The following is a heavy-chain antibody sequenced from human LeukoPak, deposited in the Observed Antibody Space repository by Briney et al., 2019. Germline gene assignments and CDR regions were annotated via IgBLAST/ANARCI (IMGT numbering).Heavy chain of an antibody. V-gene: IGHV4-59*11. CDR1: GGSITSHY. Sequence: SETLSLTCTVSGGSITSHYWNWIWQPPGKRLEWIGYIYYSGSTSSNPSLKSRVTISVDTSRNQFSLKLGSVTAADTAVYYCARSAGLVRGSEFSFWGQGTLVTVSS. D-gene: IGHD6-19*01. CDR2: IYYSGST. CDR3: ARSAGLVRGSEFSF. J-gene: IGHJ4*02.